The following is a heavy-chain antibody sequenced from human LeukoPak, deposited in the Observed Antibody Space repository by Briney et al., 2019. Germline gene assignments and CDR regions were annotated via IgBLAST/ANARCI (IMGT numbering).Heavy chain of an antibody. D-gene: IGHD3-10*01. V-gene: IGHV1-8*01. Sequence: GPSVKVSCNASGYTFTSYDINCVPQATGQGLECMGWINPNSCNTVYAQKFQGRVTMTRNTSIRTAYMELSSLRSEDTAVYYCARGRGPLDYWGQGTLVTVSS. CDR1: GYTFTSYD. CDR2: INPNSCNT. CDR3: ARGRGPLDY. J-gene: IGHJ4*02.